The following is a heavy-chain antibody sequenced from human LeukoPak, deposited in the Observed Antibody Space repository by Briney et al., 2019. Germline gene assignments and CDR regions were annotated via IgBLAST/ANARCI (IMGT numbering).Heavy chain of an antibody. J-gene: IGHJ4*02. CDR1: GFTLNTYQ. CDR3: ARILKSEAAHDY. V-gene: IGHV3-48*03. Sequence: GGSLTLSCPAPGFTLNTYQMNWVRQVPGKGLEWVSYISSIASNIYYADSVKGRFTISRDNAKNSLYLQMNSLRAEDTAVYYCARILKSEAAHDYWGQGTLVTVSS. D-gene: IGHD6-13*01. CDR2: ISSIASNI.